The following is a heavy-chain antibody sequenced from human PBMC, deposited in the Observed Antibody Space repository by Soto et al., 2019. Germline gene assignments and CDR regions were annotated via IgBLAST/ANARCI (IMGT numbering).Heavy chain of an antibody. CDR2: IYPDNSNT. Sequence: VQLVQSGTGVKKPGESLKISCKGSGYFFAGYWIAWVRQMPGKGLEWMGIIYPDNSNTKYSRSFQGQVTISADKSSSTAYLQWSSLKASDTAIYYCARQGAAVPTVPLIWFDPWGQGTLVTVSS. D-gene: IGHD6-13*01. CDR1: GYFFAGYW. CDR3: ARQGAAVPTVPLIWFDP. J-gene: IGHJ5*02. V-gene: IGHV5-51*01.